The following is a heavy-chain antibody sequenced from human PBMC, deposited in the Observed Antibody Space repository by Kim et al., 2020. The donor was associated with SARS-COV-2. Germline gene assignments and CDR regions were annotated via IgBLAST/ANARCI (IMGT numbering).Heavy chain of an antibody. CDR2: ISWNSGSI. CDR1: GFTFDDYA. CDR3: AKVGHGRTYYFDY. Sequence: GGSLRLSCAASGFTFDDYAMHWVRQAPGKGLEWVSGISWNSGSIGYADSVKGRFTISRDNAKNSLYLQMNSLRAADTALYYCAKVGHGRTYYFDYWGQGT. J-gene: IGHJ4*02. D-gene: IGHD3-3*01. V-gene: IGHV3-9*01.